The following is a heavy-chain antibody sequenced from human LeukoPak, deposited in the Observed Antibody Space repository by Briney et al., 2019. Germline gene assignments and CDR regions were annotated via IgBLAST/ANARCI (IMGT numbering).Heavy chain of an antibody. CDR2: INPNSGGT. J-gene: IGHJ5*02. CDR1: GDTFTGYY. Sequence: ASVKVSCKASGDTFTGYYMHWVRQAPGQGLEWMGWINPNSGGTNYAQKFQGRVTMTRDTSISTAYMELSRLRSDDTAVYYCSRGLTRAAIRSALWWFDPWGQGTLVTVSS. D-gene: IGHD2-2*01. CDR3: SRGLTRAAIRSALWWFDP. V-gene: IGHV1-2*02.